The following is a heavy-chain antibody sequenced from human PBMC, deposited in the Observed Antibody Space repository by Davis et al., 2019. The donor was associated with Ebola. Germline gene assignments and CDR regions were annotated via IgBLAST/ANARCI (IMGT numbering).Heavy chain of an antibody. CDR1: GFTSSDYY. J-gene: IGHJ4*02. D-gene: IGHD6-13*01. Sequence: PGGSLRLSCAASGFTSSDYYMSCIRQAPGKGLGWVSYISSSGSTIYYADSVNGRFTISRDNAKNSLYLQMNSLRAEDTAVYYCARVLAAFDYWGQGTLVTVSS. V-gene: IGHV3-11*01. CDR2: ISSSGSTI. CDR3: ARVLAAFDY.